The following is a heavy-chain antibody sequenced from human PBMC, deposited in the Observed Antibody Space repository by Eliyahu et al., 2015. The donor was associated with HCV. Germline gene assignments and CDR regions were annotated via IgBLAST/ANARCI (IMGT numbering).Heavy chain of an antibody. CDR3: ARDSYGDSVRDY. CDR2: IIPILGIA. V-gene: IGHV1-69*08. D-gene: IGHD4-17*01. Sequence: QVQLVQSGAEVKKPGSSVKVSCKASGGTFSSYTISWVRQAPGQGLEWMGRIIPILGIANYAQKFQGRVTITADKSTSTAYMELSSLRSEDTAVYYCARDSYGDSVRDYWGQGTLVTVSS. J-gene: IGHJ4*02. CDR1: GGTFSSYT.